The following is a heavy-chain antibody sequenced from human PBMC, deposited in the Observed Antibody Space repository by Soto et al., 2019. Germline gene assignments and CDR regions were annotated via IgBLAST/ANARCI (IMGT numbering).Heavy chain of an antibody. CDR2: IYYSGST. J-gene: IGHJ5*02. V-gene: IGHV4-31*03. CDR1: GGSISSGGYY. CDR3: ARAWREDDNWFDP. D-gene: IGHD1-26*01. Sequence: QVQLQESGPGLVKPSQTLSLTCTVSGGSISSGGYYWSWIRQHPGKGLEWIGYIYYSGSTYYNPSLMRRVTISVDTSKNQISLKVSSAGAADTAVYYGARAWREDDNWFDPWGQGTLVTVAA.